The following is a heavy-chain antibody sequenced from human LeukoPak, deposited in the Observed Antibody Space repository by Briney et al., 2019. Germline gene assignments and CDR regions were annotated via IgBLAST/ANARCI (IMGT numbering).Heavy chain of an antibody. CDR2: ISSSSSYI. J-gene: IGHJ4*02. D-gene: IGHD3-9*01. CDR1: GFTFSSYS. CDR3: ARLYYDILTGYDY. V-gene: IGHV3-21*01. Sequence: PGGSLRLSCAASGFTFSSYSMNWVRQAPGKGLEWVSSISSSSSYIHYADSVKGRFTISRDNAKNSLYLQMYSLRAEDTAVYYCARLYYDILTGYDYWGQGTLVTVSS.